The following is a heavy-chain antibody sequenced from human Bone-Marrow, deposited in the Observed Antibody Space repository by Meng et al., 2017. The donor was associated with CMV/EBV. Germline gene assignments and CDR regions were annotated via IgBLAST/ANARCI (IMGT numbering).Heavy chain of an antibody. J-gene: IGHJ4*02. CDR3: ARGLPQSGYYYYY. CDR2: IDPAGGA. V-gene: IGHV3-66*02. D-gene: IGHD3-22*01. Sequence: GESLKISCAASGFTVSSTYMNWVRQAPGKGLEWVSVIDPAGGAYYADSVKGRFSISRDNSKNTLYLQIDSLRTEDTAVYYCARGLPQSGYYYYYWGQGTLVTVSS. CDR1: GFTVSSTY.